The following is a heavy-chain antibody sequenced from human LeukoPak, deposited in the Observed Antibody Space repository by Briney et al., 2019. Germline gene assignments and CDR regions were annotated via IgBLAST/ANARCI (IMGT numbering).Heavy chain of an antibody. V-gene: IGHV4-59*01. CDR1: GGSISSYY. D-gene: IGHD3-10*01. CDR2: IFYNGST. J-gene: IGHJ4*02. CDR3: ARGAAMILGSGSLDY. Sequence: SETLSLTCTVSGGSISSYYWSWIRQPPGKGLEWIGYIFYNGSTNYNPSLKSRVTISVDTSKNQFSLKLRSVTAADTAVYYCARGAAMILGSGSLDYWGQGTLVTVSS.